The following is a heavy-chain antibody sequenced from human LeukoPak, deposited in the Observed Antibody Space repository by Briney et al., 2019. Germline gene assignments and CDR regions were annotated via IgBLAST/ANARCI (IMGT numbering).Heavy chain of an antibody. CDR1: GYSISSGYY. CDR2: IYHSGST. D-gene: IGHD1-26*01. Sequence: SETLSLTCTVSGYSISSGYYWGWIRQPPGKGLEWIGSIYHSGSTYYNPSLKSRVTISVDTSKNQFSLKLSSVTAADTAVYYCARARSYMGYDYWGQGTLVTVSS. V-gene: IGHV4-38-2*02. J-gene: IGHJ4*02. CDR3: ARARSYMGYDY.